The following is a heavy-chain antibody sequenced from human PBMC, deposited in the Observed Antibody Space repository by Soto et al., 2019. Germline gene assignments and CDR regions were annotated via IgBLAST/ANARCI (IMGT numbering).Heavy chain of an antibody. J-gene: IGHJ4*02. D-gene: IGHD6-13*01. CDR3: LCEGIIAAAGYFDY. V-gene: IGHV3-11*01. Sequence: QVQLVESGGGLVKPGGSLRLSCAASEFTFSDYYMSWIRQAPGKGLEWVSYISSSGSTIYYADSVKGRFTISRDNAKNALDLQMNSLRAEDTAVYYCLCEGIIAAAGYFDYWGQGTLVTVSS. CDR2: ISSSGSTI. CDR1: EFTFSDYY.